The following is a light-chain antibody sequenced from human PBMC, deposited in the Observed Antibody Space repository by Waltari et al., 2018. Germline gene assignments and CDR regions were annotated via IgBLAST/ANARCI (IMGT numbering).Light chain of an antibody. J-gene: IGLJ3*02. CDR3: TSYTLLTFTWQ. CDR1: FRVDRDYNY. CDR2: DVA. Sequence: QSDLTQPASVSGSLGQSITISCTAPFRVDRDYNYISWYQQHPGKAPKLLFFDVAHRPSGVSHRFTASPSGDTASLSISGLRPEDEATYYCTSYTLLTFTWQFGGGTKLTV. V-gene: IGLV2-14*03.